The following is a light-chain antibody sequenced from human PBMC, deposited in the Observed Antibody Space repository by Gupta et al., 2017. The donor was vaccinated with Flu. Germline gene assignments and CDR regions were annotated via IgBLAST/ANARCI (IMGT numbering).Light chain of an antibody. CDR3: QQNDSSPWT. Sequence: ASPLSASVGGSVTTSCRASQSISNNLCWYQQKPGQAPKLLISTASKRKSGVPSRFSGSGSGADFTLTISRLQPEDLATYYCQQNDSSPWTFGQGTKVEI. CDR1: QSISNN. J-gene: IGKJ1*01. CDR2: TAS. V-gene: IGKV1-39*01.